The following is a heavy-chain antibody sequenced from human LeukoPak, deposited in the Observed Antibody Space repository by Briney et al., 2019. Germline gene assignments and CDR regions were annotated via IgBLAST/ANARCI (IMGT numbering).Heavy chain of an antibody. V-gene: IGHV3-30*02. CDR2: IRYDGSNK. Sequence: PGGSLRLSCAASGFTFSSYAMSWVRQAPGKGLEWVAFIRYDGSNKYYADSVKGRFTISRDNSKNTLYLQMNSLRAEDTAVYYCARGSDYYGSGSYLIFDYWGQGTLVTVSS. CDR1: GFTFSSYA. J-gene: IGHJ4*02. D-gene: IGHD3-10*01. CDR3: ARGSDYYGSGSYLIFDY.